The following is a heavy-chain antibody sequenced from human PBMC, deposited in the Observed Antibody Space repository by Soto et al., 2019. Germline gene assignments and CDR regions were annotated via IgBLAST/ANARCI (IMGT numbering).Heavy chain of an antibody. Sequence: ASVKVSCKASGYTFTSYYMHLVRQAPGQGLEWMGIINPSGGSTSYAQKFQGRVTMTRDTSTSTVYMELSSLRSEDTAVYYCARGDKHYDSSGYYFGYYYYGMDVWGQGTTVTVSS. V-gene: IGHV1-46*01. J-gene: IGHJ6*02. CDR3: ARGDKHYDSSGYYFGYYYYGMDV. CDR2: INPSGGST. D-gene: IGHD3-22*01. CDR1: GYTFTSYY.